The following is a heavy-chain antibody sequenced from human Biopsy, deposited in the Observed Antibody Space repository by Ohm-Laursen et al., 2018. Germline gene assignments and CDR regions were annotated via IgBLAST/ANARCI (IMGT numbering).Heavy chain of an antibody. D-gene: IGHD2-2*01. Sequence: GTLSLPCTVSGGSISSDYWSCIRQTPGKGLEWIGYIYYSGSTNYNPSLKSRVTISVDTSKNQFSLRLNSVTAADTAVYYCARATNSTGWPYYYFYGMDGWGQGTTVTVSS. CDR2: IYYSGST. CDR1: GGSISSDY. V-gene: IGHV4-59*01. CDR3: ARATNSTGWPYYYFYGMDG. J-gene: IGHJ6*02.